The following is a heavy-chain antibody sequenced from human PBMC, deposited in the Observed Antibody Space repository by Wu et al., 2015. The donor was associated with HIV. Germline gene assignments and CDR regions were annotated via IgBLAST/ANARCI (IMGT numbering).Heavy chain of an antibody. Sequence: QVQLMQSGAEVRRPGASVKVSCKASGYTFTGYYMHWVRQAPGQGLEWMGWINLNSGGTNYAQKFQGRVTMTRDTSTSTAYMELRSLRSDDTAVYYCARDLSRMGITMIVVAFDYWGQGTLVTVSS. CDR3: ARDLSRMGITMIVVAFDY. CDR2: INLNSGGT. D-gene: IGHD3-22*01. CDR1: GYTFTGYY. V-gene: IGHV1-2*02. J-gene: IGHJ4*02.